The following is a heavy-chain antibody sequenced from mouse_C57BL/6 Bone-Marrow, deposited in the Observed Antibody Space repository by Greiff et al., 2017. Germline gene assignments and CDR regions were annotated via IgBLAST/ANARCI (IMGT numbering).Heavy chain of an antibody. Sequence: QVHVKQPGAELVKPGASVKLSCKASGYTFTSYWMHWVKQRPGQGLEWIGMIHPNSGSTNYNEKFKSKATLTVDKSSSTAYMQLSSLTSEDSAVYYCAREITTRIFDYWGQGTTLTVSS. D-gene: IGHD2-4*01. J-gene: IGHJ2*01. CDR1: GYTFTSYW. V-gene: IGHV1-64*01. CDR3: AREITTRIFDY. CDR2: IHPNSGST.